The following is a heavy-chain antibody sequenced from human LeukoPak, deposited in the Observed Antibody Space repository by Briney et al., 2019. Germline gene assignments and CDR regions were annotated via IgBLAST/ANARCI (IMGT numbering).Heavy chain of an antibody. CDR3: ARDEGSLNDICLDY. Sequence: GGSLRLSCAASGFTFSSYEMNWVRQAPGKGLEWVSYISSSGSTIHYAESVKGRFTISRDNAKSSLYLQMNSLRAEDTAVYYCARDEGSLNDICLDYWGQGTLVTVSS. CDR1: GFTFSSYE. J-gene: IGHJ4*02. CDR2: ISSSGSTI. D-gene: IGHD1-1*01. V-gene: IGHV3-48*03.